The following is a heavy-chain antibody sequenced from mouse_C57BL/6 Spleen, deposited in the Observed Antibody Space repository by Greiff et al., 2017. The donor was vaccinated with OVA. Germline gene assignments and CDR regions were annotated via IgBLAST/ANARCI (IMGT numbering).Heavy chain of an antibody. CDR1: GFSLTSYG. CDR3: AGHDYDVAWFAY. J-gene: IGHJ3*01. Sequence: VHLVESGPGLVQPSQSLSITCTVSGFSLTSYGVHWVRQSPGKGLEWLGVIWSGGSTDYNAAFISRLSISKDNSKSQVFFKMNSLQADDTAIYYCAGHDYDVAWFAYWGQGTLVTVSA. D-gene: IGHD2-4*01. CDR2: IWSGGST. V-gene: IGHV2-2*01.